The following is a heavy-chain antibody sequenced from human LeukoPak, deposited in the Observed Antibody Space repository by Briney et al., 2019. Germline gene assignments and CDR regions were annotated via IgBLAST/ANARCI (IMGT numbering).Heavy chain of an antibody. CDR2: IYTSGST. CDR3: ARGDYDSTDI. V-gene: IGHV4-4*07. J-gene: IGHJ3*02. D-gene: IGHD3-22*01. CDR1: GGSISSYY. Sequence: SETLSLTCTVSGGSISSYYWSWTRQPAGKGLEWIGRIYTSGSTKYNPYLKSRVTMSVETSKNQLSLKLSSVTAADTAVYYCARGDYDSTDIWGQGTMVTVSS.